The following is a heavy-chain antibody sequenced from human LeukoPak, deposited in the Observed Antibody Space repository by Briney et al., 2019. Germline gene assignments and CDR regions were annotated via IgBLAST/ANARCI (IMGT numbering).Heavy chain of an antibody. CDR2: ISGSRGST. V-gene: IGHV3-23*01. CDR1: GFTFSSYA. J-gene: IGHJ4*02. D-gene: IGHD2-21*01. Sequence: HPGGSLRLSCAASGFTFSSYAMSWVRQAPGKGLEWVSAISGSRGSTYYADSVKGRFTISRDNSKNTLYLQMNSLRAEDTAVYHCAKDFRSIQTHCGGDCTNDWGQGTLVTVSS. CDR3: AKDFRSIQTHCGGDCTND.